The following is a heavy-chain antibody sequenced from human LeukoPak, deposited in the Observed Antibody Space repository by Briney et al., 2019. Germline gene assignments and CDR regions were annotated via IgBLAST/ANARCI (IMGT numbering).Heavy chain of an antibody. Sequence: ASVKVSCKASGYTFTSYCISWVRQAPGQGLEWMGWISAYNGNTNYAQKLQGRVTMTTDTSTSTAYMELRSLRSDDTAVYYCARDTLLGYCSGGSCYSEDYWGQGTLVTVSS. CDR1: GYTFTSYC. D-gene: IGHD2-15*01. J-gene: IGHJ4*02. V-gene: IGHV1-18*01. CDR3: ARDTLLGYCSGGSCYSEDY. CDR2: ISAYNGNT.